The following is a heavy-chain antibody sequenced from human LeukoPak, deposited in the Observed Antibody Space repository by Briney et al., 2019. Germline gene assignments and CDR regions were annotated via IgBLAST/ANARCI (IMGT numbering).Heavy chain of an antibody. CDR2: IIPILGIA. V-gene: IGHV1-69*04. CDR1: GGTFSSYA. J-gene: IGHJ4*02. D-gene: IGHD2-2*01. CDR3: ARPGKPYCSSTSCYSFDY. Sequence: ASVKVSCKASGGTFSSYAISWGRQAPGEGLEWMGRIIPILGIANYAQKFQGRVTITADKSTSTPYMELSSLRSEDTAVYYCARPGKPYCSSTSCYSFDYWGQGTLVTVSS.